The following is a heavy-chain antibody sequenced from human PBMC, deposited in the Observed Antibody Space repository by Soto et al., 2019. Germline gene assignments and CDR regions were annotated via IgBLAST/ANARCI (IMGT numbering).Heavy chain of an antibody. V-gene: IGHV4-30-2*01. J-gene: IGHJ4*02. CDR3: ARHNDIMTGSHVDY. Sequence: TLSLTCAVCGGSISSGGYSWSWIRQPPGKGLEWIGYIYHSGSTYYNPSLKSRVTISVDRSKNQFSLKLSSVTAADTAVYYCARHNDIMTGSHVDYWGQGTLVTVSS. CDR1: GGSISSGGYS. CDR2: IYHSGST. D-gene: IGHD3-9*01.